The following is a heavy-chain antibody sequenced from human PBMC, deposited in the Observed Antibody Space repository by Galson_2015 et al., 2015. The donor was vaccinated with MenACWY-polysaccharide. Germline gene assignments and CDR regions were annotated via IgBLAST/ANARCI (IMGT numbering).Heavy chain of an antibody. D-gene: IGHD5-12*01. CDR1: GFTLSSYA. Sequence: SLRLSCAASGFTLSSYAMHWVRQAPGKGLEWVAVISYDGSNKYYADSVKGRFTISRDNSKNTLYLQMNSLRAEDTAVYYCARVKRGYSGYDKTYYYYYYMDVWGKGTTVTVSS. V-gene: IGHV3-30-3*01. CDR2: ISYDGSNK. J-gene: IGHJ6*03. CDR3: ARVKRGYSGYDKTYYYYYYMDV.